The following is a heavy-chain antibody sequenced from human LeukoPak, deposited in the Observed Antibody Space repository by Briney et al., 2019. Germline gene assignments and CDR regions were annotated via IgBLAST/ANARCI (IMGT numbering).Heavy chain of an antibody. J-gene: IGHJ4*02. CDR3: ARARPHDY. V-gene: IGHV3-48*04. Sequence: GGSLRLSCAASGFTFSSYSMNWVRQAPGKGLEWVSYISSSSSTIYYADSVKGRFTISRDNVKNSLYLQMNSLRAEDTAVYYCARARPHDYWGQGTLVTVSS. CDR2: ISSSSSTI. CDR1: GFTFSSYS.